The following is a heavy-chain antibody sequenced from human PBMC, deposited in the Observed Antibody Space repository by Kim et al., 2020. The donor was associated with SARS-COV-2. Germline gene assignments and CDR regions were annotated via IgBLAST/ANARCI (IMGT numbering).Heavy chain of an antibody. J-gene: IGHJ4*02. Sequence: ANYTQKFQGGVTITADESTSTAYMELSSLRSEDTAVYYCASGGAYDYGDYWGQGTLVTVSS. CDR2: A. V-gene: IGHV1-69*01. CDR3: ASGGAYDYGDY. D-gene: IGHD2-21*01.